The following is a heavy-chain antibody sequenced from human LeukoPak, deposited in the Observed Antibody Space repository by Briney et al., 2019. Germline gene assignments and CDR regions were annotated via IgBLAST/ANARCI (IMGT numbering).Heavy chain of an antibody. J-gene: IGHJ4*02. D-gene: IGHD3-10*01. V-gene: IGHV3-43*01. CDR3: VKGGYGSRFDS. Sequence: GGSLRLSCAASGFTFNDYKMHWVRQAPGKGLGWISLITWDGDTTHYADPVKGRFTVSRDNSKNSLYLQMNSLRTEDTALYYCVKGGYGSRFDSWGQGTLVTVSS. CDR1: GFTFNDYK. CDR2: ITWDGDTT.